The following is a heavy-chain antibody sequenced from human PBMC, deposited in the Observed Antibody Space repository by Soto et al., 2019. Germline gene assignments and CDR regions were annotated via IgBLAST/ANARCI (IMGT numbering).Heavy chain of an antibody. CDR1: GFTFSAYS. J-gene: IGHJ6*01. CDR2: ISSSSSFI. V-gene: IGHV3-21*01. D-gene: IGHD6-19*01. Sequence: EVQLVESGGGLVKPGGSLRLSCVASGFTFSAYSMNWVRQAPGKGLEWVSSISSSSSFIYYTDSVKGRFTISRDNAKNSLYLQMNSLRAEDTAVYYCATAGYSSGWHYFGMDVWGQGTTVTVSS. CDR3: ATAGYSSGWHYFGMDV.